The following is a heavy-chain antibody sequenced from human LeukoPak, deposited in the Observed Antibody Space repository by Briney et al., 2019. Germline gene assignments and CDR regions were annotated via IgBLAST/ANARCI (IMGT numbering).Heavy chain of an antibody. CDR1: GFIFSDYA. D-gene: IGHD6-25*01. CDR2: IISDGSTT. V-gene: IGHV3-74*01. CDR3: ARGPPWYFDL. Sequence: GVSLRLSCAASGFIFSDYAMHWVRQAPGKGLVWVSRIISDGSTTYYADSVKGRFTISRDNSKNTLYLQMNSLRAEDTAVYYCARGPPWYFDLWGRGTLVTVSS. J-gene: IGHJ2*01.